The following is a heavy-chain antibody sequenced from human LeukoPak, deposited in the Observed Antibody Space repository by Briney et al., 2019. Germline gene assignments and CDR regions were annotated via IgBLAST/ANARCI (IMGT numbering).Heavy chain of an antibody. CDR1: GYTFSSYA. D-gene: IGHD2-2*01. J-gene: IGHJ3*02. Sequence: SVKVSCKASGYTFSSYAISWVRQAPGQGLEWMGGIIPIFGTANYAQKFQGRVTITADESTSTAYTELSSLRSEDTAVYYCARVPPSLGYCSSTSCQHNGAFDIWGQGTMVTVSS. CDR3: ARVPPSLGYCSSTSCQHNGAFDI. CDR2: IIPIFGTA. V-gene: IGHV1-69*13.